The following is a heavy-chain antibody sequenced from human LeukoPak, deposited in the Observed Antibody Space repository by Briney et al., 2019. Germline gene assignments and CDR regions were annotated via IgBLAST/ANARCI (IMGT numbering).Heavy chain of an antibody. J-gene: IGHJ3*02. D-gene: IGHD6-19*01. CDR3: ARERRSSDLAFDI. V-gene: IGHV3-48*02. Sequence: GGSLRLSCATSGFTFSSYEMNWVRQAPGKGQEWISYISSSSSIIYYADSVKGRFTISRDSAKNSLYLQMNGLRDEDTAVYYCARERRSSDLAFDIWGQGTMVTVSS. CDR1: GFTFSSYE. CDR2: ISSSSSII.